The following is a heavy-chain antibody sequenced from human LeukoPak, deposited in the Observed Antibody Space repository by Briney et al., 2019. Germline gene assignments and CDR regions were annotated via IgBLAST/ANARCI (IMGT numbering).Heavy chain of an antibody. V-gene: IGHV4-4*07. Sequence: SETLSLTCTVSGGSISSYYWSWIRQPAGKGLEWIGRIYTSGSTNYNPSLKSRVTMSVGTSKNQFSLKLSSVTAADTAVYYCARDSFERVVPAVFNWFDPWGQGTLVTVSS. CDR1: GGSISSYY. J-gene: IGHJ5*02. D-gene: IGHD2-2*01. CDR2: IYTSGST. CDR3: ARDSFERVVPAVFNWFDP.